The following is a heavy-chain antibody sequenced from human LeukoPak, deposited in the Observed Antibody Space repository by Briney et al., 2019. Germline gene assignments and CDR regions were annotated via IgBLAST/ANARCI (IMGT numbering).Heavy chain of an antibody. J-gene: IGHJ6*02. CDR1: GLTFSSHW. CDR3: ARDLEQWLVRHYYYYYGMDV. CDR2: ITNDGSST. V-gene: IGHV3-74*01. D-gene: IGHD6-19*01. Sequence: GGSLRLSCAASGLTFSSHWMHWVRQAPGKGLVWVSRITNDGSSTTYADSVKGRFTISRDNAKNSLHLQMNSLRAEDTAVYYCARDLEQWLVRHYYYYYGMDVWGQGTTVTVSS.